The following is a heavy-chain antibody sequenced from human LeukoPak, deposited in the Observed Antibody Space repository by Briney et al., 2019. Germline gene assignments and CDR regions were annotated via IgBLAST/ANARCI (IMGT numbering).Heavy chain of an antibody. D-gene: IGHD2-21*01. Sequence: SETLSLTCTVSGGSISGSYWSWIRQSPGKVLEWIGYIHHTGTTNSSPPLKSRVTISVDTPKNQFSLKLSSVTAADTAMYYCVRWQYCGGNCFFSAFDIWGQGTMVTVSS. CDR3: VRWQYCGGNCFFSAFDI. J-gene: IGHJ3*02. CDR2: IHHTGTT. V-gene: IGHV4-59*01. CDR1: GGSISGSY.